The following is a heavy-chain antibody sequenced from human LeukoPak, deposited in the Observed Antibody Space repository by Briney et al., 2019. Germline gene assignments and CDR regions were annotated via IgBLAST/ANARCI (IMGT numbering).Heavy chain of an antibody. J-gene: IGHJ6*03. V-gene: IGHV4-39*07. D-gene: IGHD1-26*01. Sequence: SETLSLTCTVSGGSISSSSYYWGWIRQPPGKGLEWIGCIYYTGSTYYNPSLKSRVTISVDTSKNQFSLKLSSVTAADTAVYYCSGSYLYYYYYYMHVWGKGTTVTISS. CDR2: IYYTGST. CDR3: SGSYLYYYYYYMHV. CDR1: GGSISSSSYY.